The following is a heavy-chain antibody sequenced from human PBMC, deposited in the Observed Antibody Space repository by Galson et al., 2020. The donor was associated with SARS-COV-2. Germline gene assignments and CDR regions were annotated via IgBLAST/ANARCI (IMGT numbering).Heavy chain of an antibody. V-gene: IGHV1-18*04. CDR1: GYTFTSYG. Sequence: GASVKVSCKASGYTFTSYGISWVRQAPGQGLEWMGWISAYNGNTNYAQKLQGRVTMTTDTSTSTAYMELRSLRSDDTAVYYCARAREQQLAEEELDYWGQGTLVTVSS. D-gene: IGHD6-13*01. J-gene: IGHJ4*02. CDR2: ISAYNGNT. CDR3: ARAREQQLAEEELDY.